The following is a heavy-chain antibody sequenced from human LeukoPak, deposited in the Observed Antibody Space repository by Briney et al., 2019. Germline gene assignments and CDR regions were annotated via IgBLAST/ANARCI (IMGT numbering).Heavy chain of an antibody. CDR3: AKVDVPAFGTGYMDA. J-gene: IGHJ6*03. CDR1: GLTFSTYT. V-gene: IGHV3-23*01. CDR2: ISASGGST. D-gene: IGHD2-2*01. Sequence: GGSLRLSCAVSGLTFSTYTMSWVRQAPGKGLEWVSAISASGGSTFYADSVKGRFTISRDNSKNTLYLQVNSLRAEDTALYYCAKVDVPAFGTGYMDAWGKGTTVIVSS.